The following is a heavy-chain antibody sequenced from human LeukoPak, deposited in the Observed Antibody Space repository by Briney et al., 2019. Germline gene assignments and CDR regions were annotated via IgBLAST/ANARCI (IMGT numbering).Heavy chain of an antibody. J-gene: IGHJ4*02. CDR2: IIGSGGST. CDR1: GFTFSTYP. Sequence: GGSLRLSCAPSGFTFSTYPMSWVRHAPGGGLEWVSGIIGSGGSTYYADSVKGRFTISRDISKKTLYLQMNSLRAEDTAVYYCAKDEGSGWYYLDYWGQGSLVTVSS. CDR3: AKDEGSGWYYLDY. D-gene: IGHD6-19*01. V-gene: IGHV3-23*01.